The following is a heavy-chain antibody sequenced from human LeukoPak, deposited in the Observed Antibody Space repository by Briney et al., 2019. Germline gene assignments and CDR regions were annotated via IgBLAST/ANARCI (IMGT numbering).Heavy chain of an antibody. CDR2: ISSSGSTI. J-gene: IGHJ4*02. CDR1: GFTFSSYE. V-gene: IGHV3-48*03. CDR3: SKDAAWIEYLD. Sequence: GGSLRLSCAASGFTFSSYEMNWVRQAPGKGLEWVSYISSSGSTIYYADSVKGRFTISRDNAKNSLYLQMNSLRPEDTAVYYWSKDAAWIEYLDWGRGTLVTVS. D-gene: IGHD2/OR15-2a*01.